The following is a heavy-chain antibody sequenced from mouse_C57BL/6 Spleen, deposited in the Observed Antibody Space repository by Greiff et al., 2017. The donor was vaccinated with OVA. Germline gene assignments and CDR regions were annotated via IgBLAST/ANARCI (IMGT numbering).Heavy chain of an antibody. Sequence: VQLQQSGPELVKPGASVKISCKASGYTFTDYYMNWVKQSPGKSLEWIGDINPNNGGTSYNQKFKGKATLTVDKSSSTAYMELRSLTSEDSAVYYCARRGGLRRAMDYWGQGTSVTVSS. J-gene: IGHJ4*01. V-gene: IGHV1-26*01. CDR3: ARRGGLRRAMDY. D-gene: IGHD2-4*01. CDR1: GYTFTDYY. CDR2: INPNNGGT.